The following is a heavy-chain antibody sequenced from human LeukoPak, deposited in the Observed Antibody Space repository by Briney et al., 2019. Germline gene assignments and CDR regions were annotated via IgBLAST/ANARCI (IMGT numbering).Heavy chain of an antibody. CDR2: ISSSGSYI. CDR3: ARGRIAVAGTYIPSNWGPQLYYMDV. V-gene: IGHV3-21*01. D-gene: IGHD6-19*01. CDR1: RFTFSSYS. J-gene: IGHJ6*03. Sequence: GGSLRLSCAASRFTFSSYSMNWVRQAPGKGLEWVSSISSSGSYIYHADSVKGRFTISRDNAKNSLYLQMNSLGAEDTAVYYCARGRIAVAGTYIPSNWGPQLYYMDVWGKGTTVTVSS.